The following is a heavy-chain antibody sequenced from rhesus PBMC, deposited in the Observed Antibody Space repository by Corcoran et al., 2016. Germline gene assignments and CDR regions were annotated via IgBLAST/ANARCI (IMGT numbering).Heavy chain of an antibody. CDR1: GCSISGYYY. V-gene: IGHV4-73*01. J-gene: IGHJ4*01. CDR3: ARQRQYSSYFDY. CDR2: IDGNSASN. D-gene: IGHD5-24*01. Sequence: QVKLQQWGEGLVKPSETLSLTCAVYGCSISGYYYWSWIRPAPGKGLEWIGHIDGNSASNNNNPSLRNRGTSSTDTSKNQFSRKLSAVTAADTAVYYCARQRQYSSYFDYWGQGVLVTVSS.